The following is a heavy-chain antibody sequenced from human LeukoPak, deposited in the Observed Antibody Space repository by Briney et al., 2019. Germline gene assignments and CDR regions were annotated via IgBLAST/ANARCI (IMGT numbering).Heavy chain of an antibody. D-gene: IGHD3-10*01. V-gene: IGHV3-23*01. J-gene: IGHJ4*02. CDR2: ISGSGDNT. Sequence: QSGGSLRLSCAASGFTLSSYAMSWVRQAPGKGLEWVSAISGSGDNTYYADSVKGRFTISRDNSKNTLYLQMNSLRAEDTAVYYCARVTYGSGTYGAFDYWGQGTLVTVSS. CDR1: GFTLSSYA. CDR3: ARVTYGSGTYGAFDY.